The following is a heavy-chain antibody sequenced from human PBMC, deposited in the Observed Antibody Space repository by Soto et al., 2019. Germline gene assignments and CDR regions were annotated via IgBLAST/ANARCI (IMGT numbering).Heavy chain of an antibody. CDR3: AREDVVVPTASDTYYYYYYGMDV. CDR2: ISAYNGNT. CDR1: GYTFTSYG. Sequence: ASVKVSCKASGYTFTSYGISWVRQAPGQGLEWMGWISAYNGNTNYAQKLQGRVTMTTDTSTSTAYMELRSLRSDDTAVYYCAREDVVVPTASDTYYYYYYGMDVWGQGTTVTVSS. V-gene: IGHV1-18*04. J-gene: IGHJ6*02. D-gene: IGHD2-2*01.